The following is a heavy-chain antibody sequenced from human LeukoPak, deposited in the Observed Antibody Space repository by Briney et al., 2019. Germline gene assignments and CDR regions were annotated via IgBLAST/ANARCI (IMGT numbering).Heavy chain of an antibody. J-gene: IGHJ6*03. CDR2: IYTSGST. V-gene: IGHV4-4*07. Sequence: SETLSLTYTVSGGSISSYYWSWIRQPAGKGLEWIGRIYTSGSTNYNPSLKSRVTMSVDTSKNQFSLKLSSVTAADTAVYYCARESSSSRDYYYYMDVWGKGTTVTVSS. CDR3: ARESSSSRDYYYYMDV. D-gene: IGHD6-6*01. CDR1: GGSISSYY.